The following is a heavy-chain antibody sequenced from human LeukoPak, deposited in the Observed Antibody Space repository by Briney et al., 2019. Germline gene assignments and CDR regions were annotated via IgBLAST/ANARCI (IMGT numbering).Heavy chain of an antibody. D-gene: IGHD3-9*01. Sequence: PGGSLRLSCAASGFTFSSYAMSWVRQAPGKGLEWVSAISGSGGSTYYADSVKGRFTISRDNSKNTLYLQMNSLRAEDTAVYYCAKDHHTYYDNLTGYSVGYWGQGTLVTVSS. V-gene: IGHV3-23*01. J-gene: IGHJ4*02. CDR3: AKDHHTYYDNLTGYSVGY. CDR2: ISGSGGST. CDR1: GFTFSSYA.